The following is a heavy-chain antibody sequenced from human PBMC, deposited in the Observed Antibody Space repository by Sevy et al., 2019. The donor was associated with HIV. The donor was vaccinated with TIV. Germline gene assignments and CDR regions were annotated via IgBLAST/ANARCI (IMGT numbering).Heavy chain of an antibody. V-gene: IGHV1-2*02. CDR2: INPNSGGT. J-gene: IGHJ3*02. Sequence: GASVKVSCKASGYTFTGYYMHWVRQAPGQGLEWMGWINPNSGGTNYAQKFQGRVTMTRDTSISTAYMELSRLRSDDTAVYYCASLGRKTTVVTPNGAFDIWGQGTMVTVSS. D-gene: IGHD4-17*01. CDR1: GYTFTGYY. CDR3: ASLGRKTTVVTPNGAFDI.